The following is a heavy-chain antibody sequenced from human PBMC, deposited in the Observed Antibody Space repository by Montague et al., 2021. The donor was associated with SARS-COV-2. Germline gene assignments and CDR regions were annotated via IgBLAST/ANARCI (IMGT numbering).Heavy chain of an antibody. V-gene: IGHV4-34*01. D-gene: IGHD3-10*01. Sequence: SETLSLTCAVYGGSFSGYYWSWIRQPPGKGLEWIGEINHSGSTNYDPSLKSRVTISVDTSKNQFSLKLSSVTAADTAVYYCARVRYYGSGTSLGMDVWGPRDHGHRLL. CDR1: GGSFSGYY. CDR3: ARVRYYGSGTSLGMDV. CDR2: INHSGST. J-gene: IGHJ6*01.